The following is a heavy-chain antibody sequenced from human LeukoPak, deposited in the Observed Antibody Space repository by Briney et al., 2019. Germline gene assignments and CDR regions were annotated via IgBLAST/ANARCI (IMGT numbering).Heavy chain of an antibody. D-gene: IGHD3-10*01. J-gene: IGHJ6*02. CDR3: ARVYYYGSGSGMDYYYYGMDV. Sequence: ASVKVSCKASGYTFTGYYMHWVRQAPGQGLEWMGWINPNSGGTNYAQKFQGRVTVTRDTSISTAYMELSRLRSDDTAVYYCARVYYYGSGSGMDYYYYGMDVWGQGTTVTVSS. CDR1: GYTFTGYY. V-gene: IGHV1-2*02. CDR2: INPNSGGT.